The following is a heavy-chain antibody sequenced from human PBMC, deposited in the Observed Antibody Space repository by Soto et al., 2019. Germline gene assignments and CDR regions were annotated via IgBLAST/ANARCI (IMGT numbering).Heavy chain of an antibody. CDR2: IYWDDDK. CDR1: GFSLTTRGEG. J-gene: IGHJ4*02. CDR3: AHRVLRTVFGLVTTTAIYFDF. D-gene: IGHD3-3*01. Sequence: QITLNESGPTQVNPRQTLTLTCTFSGFSLTTRGEGVGWIRQSPGKAPERLALIYWDDDKRYSPSLKSRLTITKEPSKNQVVLTMADLDPADTATYYCAHRVLRTVFGLVTTTAIYFDFWGQGTPVAVSS. V-gene: IGHV2-5*02.